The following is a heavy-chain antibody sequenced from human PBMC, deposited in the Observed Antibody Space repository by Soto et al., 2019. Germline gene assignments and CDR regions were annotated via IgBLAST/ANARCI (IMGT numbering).Heavy chain of an antibody. CDR1: GFTFSSYG. Sequence: QVQLVESGGGVVQPGRSLRLSCAASGFTFSSYGMHWVRQAPGKGLEWVAVISYDGSNKYYADSVKGRFTISRDNSKNTLYLKMNSLRAEDTAVYYCAKAYTSPVPFTDYWGQGTLVTVSS. V-gene: IGHV3-30*18. J-gene: IGHJ4*02. D-gene: IGHD2-2*02. CDR2: ISYDGSNK. CDR3: AKAYTSPVPFTDY.